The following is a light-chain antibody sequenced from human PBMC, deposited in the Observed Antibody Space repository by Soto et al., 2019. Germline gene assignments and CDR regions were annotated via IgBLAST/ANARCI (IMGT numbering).Light chain of an antibody. CDR2: EVS. CDR1: SSGIRDYNY. V-gene: IGLV2-14*01. Sequence: QSLPTQPASVSGSPGQSNTISCTGTSSGIRDYNYVSWYQQLPGNAPKLIMYEVSNRPSGISNRFSGSKSGNTASLTISGLQAEDEADYYCSSKSPDFFGTGTKVTVL. CDR3: SSKSPDF. J-gene: IGLJ1*01.